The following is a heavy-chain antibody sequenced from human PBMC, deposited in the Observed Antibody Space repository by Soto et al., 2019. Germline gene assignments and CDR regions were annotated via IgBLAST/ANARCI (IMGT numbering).Heavy chain of an antibody. CDR2: IKSKTDGETT. Sequence: EVQLVESGGGLVKPGGSLRLSCAASGFTFNNAWMNWVRQAPGKGLEWVGRIKSKTDGETTDYAASVKGRFTISRDDSKNTLYLQMNSLKTKDTAVYYCTGRYWGQGTLVTVSS. CDR1: GFTFNNAW. V-gene: IGHV3-15*07. J-gene: IGHJ4*02. CDR3: TGRY.